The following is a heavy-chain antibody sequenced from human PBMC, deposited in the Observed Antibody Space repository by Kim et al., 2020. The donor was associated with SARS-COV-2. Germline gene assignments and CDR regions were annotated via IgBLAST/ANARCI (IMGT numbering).Heavy chain of an antibody. D-gene: IGHD4-17*01. V-gene: IGHV4-34*01. Sequence: SETLSLTCAVYGGSFSGYYWSWIRQPPGKGLEWIGEINHSGSTNYNPSLKSRVTISVDTSKNQFSLKLSSVTAADTAVYYCARECCMTTVTHGWFDPWG. CDR1: GGSFSGYY. CDR3: ARECCMTTVTHGWFDP. CDR2: INHSGST. J-gene: IGHJ5*02.